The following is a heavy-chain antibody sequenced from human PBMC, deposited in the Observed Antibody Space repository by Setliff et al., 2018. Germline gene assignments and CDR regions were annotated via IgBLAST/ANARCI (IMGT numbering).Heavy chain of an antibody. Sequence: GESLKISCKGSGYSFSNFWSAWVRQTPGKGLEWMGTIYPGNADTRYSPSFQGQVTISTDTSINTAFLQWNNLKASDTAVYYCARRGERFFNWFDPWGQGTLVTVSS. CDR1: GYSFSNFW. CDR2: IYPGNADT. J-gene: IGHJ5*02. V-gene: IGHV5-51*01. D-gene: IGHD2-21*01. CDR3: ARRGERFFNWFDP.